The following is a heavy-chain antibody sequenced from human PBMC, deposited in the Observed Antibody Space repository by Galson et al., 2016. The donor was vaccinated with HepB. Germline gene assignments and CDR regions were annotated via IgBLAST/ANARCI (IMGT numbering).Heavy chain of an antibody. J-gene: IGHJ6*02. CDR1: GFTFSNCA. V-gene: IGHV3-23*01. CDR3: AREIFGVLSDYYGMDV. CDR2: TSGSASAGST. D-gene: IGHD3-3*01. Sequence: SLRLSCAASGFTFSNCAMSWVRQAPGKGLEWVSATSGSASAGSTYYADSVKGRFTISRDNSKNTLYLQMNSLRVEDTAVYYCAREIFGVLSDYYGMDVWGQGTTVTVTS.